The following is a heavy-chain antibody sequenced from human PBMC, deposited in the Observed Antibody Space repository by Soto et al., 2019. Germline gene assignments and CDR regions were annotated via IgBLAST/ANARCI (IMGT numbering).Heavy chain of an antibody. V-gene: IGHV4-30-4*01. CDR2: IYYSGST. D-gene: IGHD3-22*01. CDR1: GGSISSGDYY. CDR3: ARAEDSSGYLFSY. J-gene: IGHJ4*02. Sequence: SEPLSLTCTVSGGSISSGDYYWSWIRQPPGKGLEWIGYIYYSGSTYYNPSLKSRVTISVDTSKNQFSLKLSSVTAADTAVYYCARAEDSSGYLFSYWGQGTLVTVSS.